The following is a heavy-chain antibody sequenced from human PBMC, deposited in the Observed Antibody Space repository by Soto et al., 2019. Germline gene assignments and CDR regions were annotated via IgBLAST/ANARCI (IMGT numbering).Heavy chain of an antibody. J-gene: IGHJ5*02. V-gene: IGHV4-31*03. CDR1: DGSISSGGYY. D-gene: IGHD3-22*01. Sequence: SETLSLTCTVSDGSISSGGYYWSWIRQHPGKGLEWIGYIYYSGSTYYNPSLKSRVTISVDTSKNQFSLKLSSVTAADTAVYYCARELIDNWFDPWGQGTLVTVSS. CDR2: IYYSGST. CDR3: ARELIDNWFDP.